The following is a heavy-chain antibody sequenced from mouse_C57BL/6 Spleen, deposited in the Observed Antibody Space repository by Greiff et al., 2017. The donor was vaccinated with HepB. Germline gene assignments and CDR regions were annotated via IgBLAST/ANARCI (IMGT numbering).Heavy chain of an antibody. CDR2: ISSGSSTI. D-gene: IGHD2-2*01. CDR3: ARNGYDGDWFAY. Sequence: EVQGVESGGGLVKPGGSLKLSCAASGFTFSDYGMHWVRQAPEKGLEWVAYISSGSSTIYYADTVKGRFTISRDNAKNTLFLQMTSLRSEDTAMYYCARNGYDGDWFAYWGQGTLVTVSA. V-gene: IGHV5-17*01. CDR1: GFTFSDYG. J-gene: IGHJ3*01.